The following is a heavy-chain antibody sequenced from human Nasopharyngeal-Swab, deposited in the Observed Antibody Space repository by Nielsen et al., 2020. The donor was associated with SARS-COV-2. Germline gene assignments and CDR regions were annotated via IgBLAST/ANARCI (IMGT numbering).Heavy chain of an antibody. D-gene: IGHD5-24*01. CDR1: GGSISSYY. CDR3: ARGEMATTSFDY. J-gene: IGHJ4*02. CDR2: IYYSGST. Sequence: SETLSLTCTVSGGSISSYYWSWIRQPPGKGLEWLGYIYYSGSTNYNPSLKSRVTISVDTSKNQFSLKLSSVTAADTAVYYCARGEMATTSFDYWGQGTLVTVSS. V-gene: IGHV4-59*01.